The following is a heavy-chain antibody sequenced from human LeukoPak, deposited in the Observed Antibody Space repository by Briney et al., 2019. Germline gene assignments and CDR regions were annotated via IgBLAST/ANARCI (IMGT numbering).Heavy chain of an antibody. V-gene: IGHV5-10-1*01. CDR2: IDPSDSYT. D-gene: IGHD2-15*01. CDR1: GYSFTNYW. CDR3: ARATRGGPHH. J-gene: IGHJ5*02. Sequence: GESLKISCKGSGYSFTNYWISWVRQMPGKGLEWMGRIDPSDSYTNYSPSFQGHVTISAGKSISTAYLQWSSLKASDTAMYYYARATRGGPHHWGQGTLVTVSS.